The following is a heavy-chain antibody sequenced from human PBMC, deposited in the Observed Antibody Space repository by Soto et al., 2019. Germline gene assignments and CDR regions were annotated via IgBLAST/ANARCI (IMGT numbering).Heavy chain of an antibody. V-gene: IGHV3-23*01. CDR3: AKEMTSGSRLAFDY. CDR2: ITGDSDTT. D-gene: IGHD2-15*01. CDR1: GFTFSSYA. J-gene: IGHJ4*02. Sequence: PGGSLRLSCAASGFTFSSYALNWVRQAPGKGLEWVSGITGDSDTTFYAGSVKGRFTTSRDNSRNTVYLQMNSVRAEDTAVYYCAKEMTSGSRLAFDYWGQGTLVTVSS.